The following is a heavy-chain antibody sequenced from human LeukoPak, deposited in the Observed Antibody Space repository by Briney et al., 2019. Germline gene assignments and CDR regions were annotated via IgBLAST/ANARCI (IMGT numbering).Heavy chain of an antibody. CDR1: GFSLSTSGMC. V-gene: IGHV2-70*11. CDR3: ARMQPSAIRELTKFYFDS. Sequence: SGPTLVKPTQTLTLTCTFSGFSLSTSGMCVSWIRQPPGKALEWLARIDWRDDKYYTTSLKTRLTVSKDTSKNQVVLTMTNMDPVDTATYYCARMQPSAIRELTKFYFDSWGQGTLVTVSS. D-gene: IGHD2-2*02. CDR2: IDWRDDK. J-gene: IGHJ4*02.